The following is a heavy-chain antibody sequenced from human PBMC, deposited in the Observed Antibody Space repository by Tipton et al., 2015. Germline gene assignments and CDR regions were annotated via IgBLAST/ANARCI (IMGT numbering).Heavy chain of an antibody. CDR3: ARVINRDTYFDS. V-gene: IGHV4-59*01. D-gene: IGHD3-16*01. CDR2: TNYSGRT. CDR1: DGSISTYY. J-gene: IGHJ4*02. Sequence: PGLVKPSETLSLTCRVSDGSISTYYWSWIRRLPGKGLEWIGHTNYSGRTKYTPSLNSRVSMSVDTSKNLFSLRLSSVTAADTAVYFCARVINRDTYFDSWGRGTLVTVSS.